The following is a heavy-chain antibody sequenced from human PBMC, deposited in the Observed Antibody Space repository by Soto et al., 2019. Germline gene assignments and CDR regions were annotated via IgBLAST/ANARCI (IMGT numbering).Heavy chain of an antibody. CDR1: GFTFSSYA. V-gene: IGHV3-30-3*01. CDR2: LSFDGDIK. J-gene: IGHJ6*02. CDR3: ARDSPKTETYGMDV. D-gene: IGHD1-1*01. Sequence: GGSLRLSCAASGFTFSSYAMHWVRQAPGKGLEWVAVLSFDGDIKYYADSVKGRFTISRDNSKNTLYLQMNSLRVEDTAVFHCARDSPKTETYGMDVWGQGTTVTVSS.